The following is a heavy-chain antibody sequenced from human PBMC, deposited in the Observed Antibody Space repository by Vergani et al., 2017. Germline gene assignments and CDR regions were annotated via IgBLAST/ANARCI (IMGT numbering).Heavy chain of an antibody. V-gene: IGHV3-30*18. D-gene: IGHD1-26*01. J-gene: IGHJ4*02. Sequence: QVQLVESGGGVVQPGRSLRLSCAASGFTFSSYGMHWVRQAPGKGLEWVAVISYVGSNKYYADSVKGRFTISIDNSKNTLYLQMNSLRAEDTAVYYCAKASIVGGMDDWGQGTLVTVSS. CDR3: AKASIVGGMDD. CDR1: GFTFSSYG. CDR2: ISYVGSNK.